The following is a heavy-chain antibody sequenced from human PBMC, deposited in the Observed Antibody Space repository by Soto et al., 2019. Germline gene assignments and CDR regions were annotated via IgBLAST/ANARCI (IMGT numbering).Heavy chain of an antibody. CDR3: ARDPVQGPDYYYMDV. D-gene: IGHD1-1*01. CDR1: GFTFSSYG. V-gene: IGHV3-33*08. CDR2: IWYDGSNK. Sequence: GGSLRLSCAASGFTFSSYGMHWVRQAPGKGLEWVAVIWYDGSNKYYADSVKGRFTISRDNSKNTLYLQMNSLRAEDTAVYYCARDPVQGPDYYYMDVWGKGTTVTVSS. J-gene: IGHJ6*03.